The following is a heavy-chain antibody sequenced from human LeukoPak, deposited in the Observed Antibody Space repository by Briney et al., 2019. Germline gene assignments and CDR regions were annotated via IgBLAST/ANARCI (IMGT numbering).Heavy chain of an antibody. CDR2: INHSGST. D-gene: IGHD3-16*01. Sequence: PSETLSLTCAVYGGSFSGYYWSWIRQPPGKGLEWIGEINHSGSTNYNPSLKSRVTISVDTSKNQFSLKLSSVTAADTAVYYCARDTAGAGGWFDPWGQGTLVTVSS. V-gene: IGHV4-34*01. CDR3: ARDTAGAGGWFDP. CDR1: GGSFSGYY. J-gene: IGHJ5*02.